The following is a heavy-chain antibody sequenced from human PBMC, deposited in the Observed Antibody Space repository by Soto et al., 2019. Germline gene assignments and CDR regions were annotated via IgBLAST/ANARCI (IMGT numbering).Heavy chain of an antibody. Sequence: GASVKVSCKASGYTFTSYDINWVRQATGQGLEWMGWMNPNSGNTGYAQKFQGRVTMTRNTSISTAYMELSSLRSEDTAVYYCARGDYYDSSGYYYARGYGMDVWGQGTTVTVSS. J-gene: IGHJ6*02. V-gene: IGHV1-8*01. D-gene: IGHD3-22*01. CDR1: GYTFTSYD. CDR2: MNPNSGNT. CDR3: ARGDYYDSSGYYYARGYGMDV.